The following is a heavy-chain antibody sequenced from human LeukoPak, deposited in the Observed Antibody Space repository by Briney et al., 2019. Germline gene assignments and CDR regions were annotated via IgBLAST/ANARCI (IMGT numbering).Heavy chain of an antibody. CDR3: ARLEQYYFNY. CDR1: GYTFTDYY. V-gene: IGHV1-2*02. Sequence: ASVKVSCKASGYTFTDYYMHWVRQAPGQGLEWMGWINPNSGGTNYAQKFQGRVTMTRGASISTAYMELNRLRSDDTAVYYCARLEQYYFNYWGQGTLVTVSS. D-gene: IGHD6-19*01. CDR2: INPNSGGT. J-gene: IGHJ4*02.